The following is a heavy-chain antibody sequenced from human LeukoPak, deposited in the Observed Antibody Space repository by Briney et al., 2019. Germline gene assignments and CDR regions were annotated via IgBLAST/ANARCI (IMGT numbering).Heavy chain of an antibody. J-gene: IGHJ4*02. V-gene: IGHV3-23*01. D-gene: IGHD3-9*01. CDR2: ISGSGGST. CDR3: AKGYDIFDY. CDR1: GFTFSNYA. Sequence: PGGSLRLSCAASGFTFSNYAMSWVRQAPGKGLEWVSAISGSGGSTYYADSVKDRFTISRDNSKNTLYLQMNSLRAEDTAVFYCAKGYDIFDYWGQGTLVTVSS.